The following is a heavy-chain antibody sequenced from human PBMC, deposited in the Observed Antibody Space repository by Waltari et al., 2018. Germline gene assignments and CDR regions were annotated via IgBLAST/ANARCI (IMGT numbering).Heavy chain of an antibody. J-gene: IGHJ4*02. CDR3: ARGVGDKNFFHY. D-gene: IGHD3-10*01. CDR1: GGPLSDYA. V-gene: IGHV1-69*05. CDR2: RLPIFSEA. Sequence: QAQLVQSGAEVKKYGASVKVYGRASGGPLSDYAITWVRQAPGQGLEWMGGRLPIFSEANYAQKFQGRVTITTDASTNTAYLELTSLRSEDTAVYFCARGVGDKNFFHYWGQGTLVTVSS.